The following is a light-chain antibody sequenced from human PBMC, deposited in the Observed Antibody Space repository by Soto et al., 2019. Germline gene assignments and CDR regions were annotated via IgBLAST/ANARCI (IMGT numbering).Light chain of an antibody. V-gene: IGLV1-40*01. CDR2: GNS. Sequence: QSVLTQPPSVSGAPGQRVTISCTGSSSNIGAGYDVHWYQQIPGTAPKLLIYGNSNRPSGVPDRFSGSKSGTSASLAITRLQAEDEADYFCQSYDNSRSGPWVFGGGTKVTVL. CDR1: SSNIGAGYD. J-gene: IGLJ3*02. CDR3: QSYDNSRSGPWV.